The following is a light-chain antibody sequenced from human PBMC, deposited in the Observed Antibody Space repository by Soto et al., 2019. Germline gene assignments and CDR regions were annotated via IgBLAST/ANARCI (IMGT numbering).Light chain of an antibody. V-gene: IGKV3-15*01. CDR3: QQYHNWPWT. CDR2: SAS. J-gene: IGKJ1*01. Sequence: DRVMTQSRATLSVSPGDRATLSCRASQTISSNLAWYQQKPGQAPRLFIHSASTRATGIPARFSGSGSGTEFTLTISSLQSEDFAVYYCQQYHNWPWTFGQWTEVEIK. CDR1: QTISSN.